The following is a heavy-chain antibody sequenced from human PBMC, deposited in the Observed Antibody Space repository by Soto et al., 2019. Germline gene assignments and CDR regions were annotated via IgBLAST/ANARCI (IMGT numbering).Heavy chain of an antibody. Sequence: PSETLSLTCSVSGGSISSYYWSWIRQPPGKGLEWIGYIFYSGRSGSTNYNPSLKSRVTISVDTSKNQFSLKLSSLTAADTAVYYCARTALGWFDPWGQGTLVTVSS. CDR3: ARTALGWFDP. D-gene: IGHD2-21*02. V-gene: IGHV4-59*01. J-gene: IGHJ5*02. CDR2: IFYSGRSGST. CDR1: GGSISSYY.